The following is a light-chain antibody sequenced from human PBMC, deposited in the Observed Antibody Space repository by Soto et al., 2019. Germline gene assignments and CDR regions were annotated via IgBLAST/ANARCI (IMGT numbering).Light chain of an antibody. Sequence: DIVMTQTPLSSPVTLGQPASISCRSSQGLVHSDGNTYLSWLQQRPGQPPRLLIYEISNRFSGVPDRFSGSGAGTDFTLKISRVEAEDVGIYYCMQVTQFPYTFGQGTKLEIK. CDR2: EIS. CDR3: MQVTQFPYT. V-gene: IGKV2-24*01. CDR1: QGLVHSDGNTY. J-gene: IGKJ2*01.